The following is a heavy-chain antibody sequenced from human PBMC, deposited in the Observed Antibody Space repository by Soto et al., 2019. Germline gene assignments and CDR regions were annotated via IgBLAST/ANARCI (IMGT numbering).Heavy chain of an antibody. CDR2: INPSGGST. D-gene: IGHD2-2*01. Sequence: GLEWMGIINPSGGSTSYAQNFQGRVTMTRDTSTRTVYMELSSLRSEDTAVYYCARAGYCSSTSCSSGWFDPWRQGTLVTVSS. J-gene: IGHJ5*02. CDR3: ARAGYCSSTSCSSGWFDP. V-gene: IGHV1-46*03.